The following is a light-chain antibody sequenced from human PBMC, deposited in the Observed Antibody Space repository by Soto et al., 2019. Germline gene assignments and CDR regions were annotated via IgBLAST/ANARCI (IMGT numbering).Light chain of an antibody. CDR2: GSY. J-gene: IGKJ5*01. CDR3: QQSDKAPLS. CDR1: ERINNY. Sequence: DVQMTQSPPSLSASVGDRISIICRASERINNYVDWYQQRPGKAPTVLISGSYTLRNGAPSRFSGSASGTEFTLTISNLQPEDFATYYCQQSDKAPLSFGQGTRLEIK. V-gene: IGKV1-39*01.